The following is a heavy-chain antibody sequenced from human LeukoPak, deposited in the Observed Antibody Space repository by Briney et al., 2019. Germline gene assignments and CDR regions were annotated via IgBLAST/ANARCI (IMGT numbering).Heavy chain of an antibody. Sequence: GGSLRLSCAASGLTFSSYEMNWVRQAPGKGLEWVAYISSSGSTIYYADSVKGRFTISGDKAKNSLYLQMNSLRVEDTAVYYCARDTKYAFDNWGQGTLVTVSS. CDR2: ISSSGSTI. J-gene: IGHJ4*02. D-gene: IGHD2-2*01. V-gene: IGHV3-48*03. CDR1: GLTFSSYE. CDR3: ARDTKYAFDN.